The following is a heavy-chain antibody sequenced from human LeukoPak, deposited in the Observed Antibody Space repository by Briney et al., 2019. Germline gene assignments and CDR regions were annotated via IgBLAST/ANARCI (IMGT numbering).Heavy chain of an antibody. CDR2: IYYSGST. D-gene: IGHD3-22*01. Sequence: PSETLSLTCAVYGGSFSSYYWGWIRQPPGKGLEWIGSIYYSGSTYYNPSLKSRVTMSVDTSKNQFSLKLSSVTAADTAVYYCARDMRSSGYFAYFDYWGQGTLGTVSS. V-gene: IGHV4-39*07. CDR3: ARDMRSSGYFAYFDY. J-gene: IGHJ4*02. CDR1: GGSFSSYY.